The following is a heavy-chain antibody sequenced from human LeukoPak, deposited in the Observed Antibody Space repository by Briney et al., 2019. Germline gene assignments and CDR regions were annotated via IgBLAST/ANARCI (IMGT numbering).Heavy chain of an antibody. CDR2: INPSGGST. CDR3: ARDSGVETTYYYDSSGYYYGGPLDY. J-gene: IGHJ4*02. D-gene: IGHD3-22*01. V-gene: IGHV1-46*01. Sequence: ASVKVSCKASGYTFTSYYMHWVRQAPGQGLKWMGIINPSGGSTSYAQKFQGRVTMTRDTSTSPGYMELSSLRSEDTAVYYCARDSGVETTYYYDSSGYYYGGPLDYWGQGTLVTVSS. CDR1: GYTFTSYY.